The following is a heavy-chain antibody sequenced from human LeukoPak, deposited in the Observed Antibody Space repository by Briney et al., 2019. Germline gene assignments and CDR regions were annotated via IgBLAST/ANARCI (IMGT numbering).Heavy chain of an antibody. CDR3: ARALGVAPGPTWFDL. Sequence: SETLSLPCPVSGGSINSLSHFWGWTGQPPGEGLGWMGSIYYSGSTYYNPSLKSRVTISVDTSKKQFFLKLTSVTAADTAVYYCARALGVAPGPTWFDLWGQGTLVTVSS. D-gene: IGHD6-6*01. V-gene: IGHV4-39*07. CDR1: GGSINSLSHF. CDR2: IYYSGST. J-gene: IGHJ5*02.